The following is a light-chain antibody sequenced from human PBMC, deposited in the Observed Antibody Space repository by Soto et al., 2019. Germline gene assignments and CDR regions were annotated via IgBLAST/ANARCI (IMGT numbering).Light chain of an antibody. V-gene: IGKV1-33*01. CDR3: QQFDDLPLT. Sequence: DIQMTQSPSSLSASVGDRVTITCQASQDISNYLNWYQQKPGKAPKILIYDVSVLEAGVPSRFSGGGSGTHFTLTISSLQAEDAATYYCQQFDDLPLTFAGGNKVQIK. CDR1: QDISNY. CDR2: DVS. J-gene: IGKJ4*01.